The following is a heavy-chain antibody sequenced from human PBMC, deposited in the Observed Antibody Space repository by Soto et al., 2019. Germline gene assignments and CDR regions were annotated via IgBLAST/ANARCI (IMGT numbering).Heavy chain of an antibody. J-gene: IGHJ4*01. Sequence: PSETLSLTCDVAGDSISTYYWSWIRQPPGKGLEWIGYVYYSGSTLYNPSLDSLVTLSRDMSKKQVSLKLSSVIAADTAVYYCARTRMIESWIDYWGHGTLVTVSS. CDR3: ARTRMIESWIDY. V-gene: IGHV4-59*01. D-gene: IGHD2-21*01. CDR2: VYYSGST. CDR1: GDSISTYY.